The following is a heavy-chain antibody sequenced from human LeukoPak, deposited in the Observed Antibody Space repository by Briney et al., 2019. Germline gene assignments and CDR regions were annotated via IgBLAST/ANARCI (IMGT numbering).Heavy chain of an antibody. J-gene: IGHJ4*02. CDR1: GGTLTGFA. Sequence: SVKVSCKASGGTLTGFALSWLRQAPGQGLEWMGGFIPLFARTHYAQKLQGRVTLISNESTNTAYMELSSLTFEDTAVYFCAGGSRTAAAGRFDNWGQGTLVTVSS. CDR2: FIPLFART. V-gene: IGHV1-69*05. D-gene: IGHD6-13*01. CDR3: AGGSRTAAAGRFDN.